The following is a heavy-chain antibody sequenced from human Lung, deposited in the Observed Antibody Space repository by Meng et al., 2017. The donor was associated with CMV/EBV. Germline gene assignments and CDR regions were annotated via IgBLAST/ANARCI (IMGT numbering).Heavy chain of an antibody. D-gene: IGHD6-19*01. CDR2: ISYDGSNK. V-gene: IGHV3-30-3*01. J-gene: IGHJ3*02. CDR3: ARGEHRIAVAGSAFDI. Sequence: GESLKISCAASGFTFSSYAMHWVRQAPGKGLEWVAVISYDGSNKYYADSVKGRFTISRDNSKNTLYLQMNSLRAEDTAVYYCARGEHRIAVAGSAFDIWGKG. CDR1: GFTFSSYA.